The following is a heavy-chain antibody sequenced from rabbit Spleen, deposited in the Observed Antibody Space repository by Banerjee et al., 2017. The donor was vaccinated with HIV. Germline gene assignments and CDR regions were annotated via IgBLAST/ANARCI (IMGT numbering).Heavy chain of an antibody. CDR2: INIVTGKS. Sequence: QEQLEESGGGLVRPEGSLTLTCKASGVSLNDKDVMCWVRQAPGKGLEWIACINIVTGKSVYASWATGRFTMSRTSSTTVTLRIASLTAADTATYFCARSYRGNNWGHNLWGPGTLVTVS. D-gene: IGHD5-1*01. J-gene: IGHJ4*01. CDR1: GVSLNDKDV. CDR3: ARSYRGNNWGHNL. V-gene: IGHV1S45*01.